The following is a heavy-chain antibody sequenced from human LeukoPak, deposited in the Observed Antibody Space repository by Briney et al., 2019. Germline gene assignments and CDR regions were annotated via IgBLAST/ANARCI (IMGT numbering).Heavy chain of an antibody. D-gene: IGHD6-13*01. CDR1: GFTFDDYA. CDR2: ISWNSGSI. CDR3: ARVKQQLVRLLGRDTTYYYYYYMDV. V-gene: IGHV3-9*01. Sequence: GGSLRLSCAASGFTFDDYAMHWVRQAPGKGLEWVSGISWNSGSIGYADSVKGRFTISRDNAKNSLFLQMNSLRAEDTAVYFCARVKQQLVRLLGRDTTYYYYYYMDVWGKGTTVTVSS. J-gene: IGHJ6*03.